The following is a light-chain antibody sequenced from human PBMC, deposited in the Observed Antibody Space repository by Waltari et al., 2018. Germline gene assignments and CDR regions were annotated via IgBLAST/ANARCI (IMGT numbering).Light chain of an antibody. J-gene: IGKJ3*01. V-gene: IGKV1-39*01. Sequence: DIQMTQSPSSLSASIGDRVTITCRTSQSIAKYLNWYQQKPGKAPKLLVYLASTLQSGVPSRFSGGGSATDFTLTITSLQPEDFATYYCQQTFSSPITFGPGTEVYIK. CDR2: LAS. CDR1: QSIAKY. CDR3: QQTFSSPIT.